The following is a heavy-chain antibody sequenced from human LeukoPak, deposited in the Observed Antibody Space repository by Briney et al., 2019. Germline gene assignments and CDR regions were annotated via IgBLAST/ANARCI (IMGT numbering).Heavy chain of an antibody. CDR3: AKEPVSGSYVNY. CDR1: GFTFSSYG. CDR2: ISYDGSNK. Sequence: GGSLRLSCAAFGFTFSSYGMHWVRQAPGKGLEWVAVISYDGSNKYYADSVKGRFTISRDNSKNTLYLQMNSLRAEDTAVYYCAKEPVSGSYVNYWGQGTLVTVSS. J-gene: IGHJ4*02. V-gene: IGHV3-30*18. D-gene: IGHD1-26*01.